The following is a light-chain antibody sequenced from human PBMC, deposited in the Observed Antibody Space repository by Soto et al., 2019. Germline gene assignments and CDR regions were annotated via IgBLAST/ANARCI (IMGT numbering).Light chain of an antibody. Sequence: QSALTQPASVSGSPGQSITISCTGTSSDVGFYKFVSWYQQHPGKAPKLIIYEVSNRPSGVSARFSGSKSGNTASLTISGLQAEDEADYYCSSYRSSSTLFGGGTKLTVL. CDR2: EVS. J-gene: IGLJ2*01. V-gene: IGLV2-14*01. CDR1: SSDVGFYKF. CDR3: SSYRSSSTL.